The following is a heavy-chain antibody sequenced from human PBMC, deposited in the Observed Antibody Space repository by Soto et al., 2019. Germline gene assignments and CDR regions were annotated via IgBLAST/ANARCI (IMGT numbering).Heavy chain of an antibody. J-gene: IGHJ5*02. V-gene: IGHV3-23*01. CDR3: AKGPYCGGDCYSLLNWFDP. CDR1: GFTFSSYA. Sequence: GGSLRLSCAASGFTFSSYAMTWVRQAPGKGLDWVSGISGSGGNTYYADSVKGRFTISRDNSKNTLYLQMNSLRAEDTAVYYCAKGPYCGGDCYSLLNWFDPWGQGTLVTVSS. CDR2: ISGSGGNT. D-gene: IGHD2-21*02.